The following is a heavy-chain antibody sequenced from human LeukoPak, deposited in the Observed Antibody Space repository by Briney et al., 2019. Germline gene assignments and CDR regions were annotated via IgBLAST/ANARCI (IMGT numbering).Heavy chain of an antibody. J-gene: IGHJ4*02. Sequence: SGPTLVKPTQTLTLTCTFSGFSLSTSGVGVGWIRQPPGKALEWLSLIYWNDDKRYSPSLKSRLTITKDTSKNQVVLIMTNVDPVDTATYYCAHRRTYYDVLTGFYNVSYFDYWGQGTLVTVSS. D-gene: IGHD3-9*01. V-gene: IGHV2-5*01. CDR3: AHRRTYYDVLTGFYNVSYFDY. CDR1: GFSLSTSGVG. CDR2: IYWNDDK.